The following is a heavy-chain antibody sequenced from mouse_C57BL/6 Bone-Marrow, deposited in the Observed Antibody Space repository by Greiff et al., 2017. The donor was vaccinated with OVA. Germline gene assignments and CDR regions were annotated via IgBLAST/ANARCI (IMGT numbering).Heavy chain of an antibody. Sequence: VQLQESGAELARPGASVKMSCKASGYTFTSYTMHWVKQRPGPGLEWIGYINPSSGYTKYNQKFKDKATLTADKSSSTAYMQLSSLTSEDSAVYYCARLPYDYGSILYYYAMDDWGQGTSVTVAS. J-gene: IGHJ4*01. D-gene: IGHD1-1*01. CDR2: INPSSGYT. V-gene: IGHV1-4*01. CDR3: ARLPYDYGSILYYYAMDD. CDR1: GYTFTSYT.